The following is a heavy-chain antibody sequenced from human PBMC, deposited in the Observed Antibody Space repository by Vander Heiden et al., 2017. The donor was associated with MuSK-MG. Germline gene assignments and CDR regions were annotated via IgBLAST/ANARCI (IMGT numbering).Heavy chain of an antibody. D-gene: IGHD5-12*01. CDR3: AREEEDIGATFPSPFDY. V-gene: IGHV4-4*07. Sequence: QVQLQESGPGLVKPSETLSLTCTVSGGSISSYYWSSIRPPTGKGLEWIGRIYTSGITNYNPSRKSRVTMSVDTSKNQFSLKMSSVTAAETAVYYCAREEEDIGATFPSPFDYWGQGTLVTVSS. CDR1: GGSISSYY. J-gene: IGHJ4*02. CDR2: IYTSGIT.